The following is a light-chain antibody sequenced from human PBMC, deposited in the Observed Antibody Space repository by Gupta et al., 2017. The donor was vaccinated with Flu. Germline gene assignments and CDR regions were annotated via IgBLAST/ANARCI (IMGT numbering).Light chain of an antibody. CDR3: AARDDNLDGWV. CDR2: SND. CDR1: SSNIGSNY. V-gene: IGLV1-47*01. Sequence: QAVLTQPPSASGTPGQRIPISCSGSSSNIGSNYLYWYQHLPGTAPILLIYSNDQRPSGIPDRFSGSKSGTSGSLAISGLRSEDEADYFCAARDDNLDGWVFGGGTKLTVL. J-gene: IGLJ3*02.